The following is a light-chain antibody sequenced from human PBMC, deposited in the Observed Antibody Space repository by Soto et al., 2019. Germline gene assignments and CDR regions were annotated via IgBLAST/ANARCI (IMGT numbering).Light chain of an antibody. J-gene: IGKJ2*01. CDR1: QSVKSNY. V-gene: IGKV3-20*01. CDR2: GVF. Sequence: ETVLTQSPGTVSLSPGERATLSCRTSQSVKSNYLAWYQQKPGQAPRLLIYGVFNRATGIPDRFSGSGSGTEFTLTISGLEPVDSAVYYCQHYDGSPRTFGQGTKLEIK. CDR3: QHYDGSPRT.